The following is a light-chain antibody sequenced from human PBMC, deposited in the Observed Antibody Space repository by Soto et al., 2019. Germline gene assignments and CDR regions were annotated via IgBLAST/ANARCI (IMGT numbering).Light chain of an antibody. CDR3: QQRYSKPPWT. CDR2: SAS. Sequence: DIQMTQSPSSLSASLGDRVTITCRASQGIFNYLNCYLHKPAKAPKLLIYSASNLQSGGPSWFSGSGSGTDFILPISSLQSQDFSTYYCQQRYSKPPWTFGQGTKVDIK. J-gene: IGKJ1*01. CDR1: QGIFNY. V-gene: IGKV1-39*01.